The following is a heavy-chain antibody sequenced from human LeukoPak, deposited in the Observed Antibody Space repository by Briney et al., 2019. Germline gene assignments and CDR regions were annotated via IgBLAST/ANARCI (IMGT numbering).Heavy chain of an antibody. CDR2: ISVGGGST. CDR3: VRAPSGLIKGSYDM. CDR1: GFSFGSYA. J-gene: IGHJ3*02. Sequence: GGSLRLSCVASGFSFGSYAATWVRQAPGKGLEWVSSISVGGGSTYYADSVKGRFTVSRDDSRSTLYLRMSDLRADDTAVYYCVRAPSGLIKGSYDMWGQGTMVTVSS. V-gene: IGHV3-23*01. D-gene: IGHD1-26*01.